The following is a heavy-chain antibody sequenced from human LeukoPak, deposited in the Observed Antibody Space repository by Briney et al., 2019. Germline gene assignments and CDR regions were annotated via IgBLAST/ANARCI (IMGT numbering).Heavy chain of an antibody. CDR3: ARSDYFDY. Sequence: GGSLRLSCATSGFTLSSYWMHWVRQAPGKGLVWVSHINSDGTTTTYADSVKGRFTISRDNAKNTLYLQMNSLRAEDTAVYYCARSDYFDYWGQGTLVTVSS. J-gene: IGHJ4*02. CDR2: INSDGTTT. CDR1: GFTLSSYW. V-gene: IGHV3-74*01.